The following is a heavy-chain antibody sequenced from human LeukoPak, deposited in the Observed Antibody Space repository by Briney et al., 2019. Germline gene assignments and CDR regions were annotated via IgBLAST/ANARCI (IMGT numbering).Heavy chain of an antibody. CDR1: GGSFSGYY. D-gene: IGHD6-19*01. CDR2: ITGGGST. J-gene: IGHJ3*01. V-gene: IGHV3-23*01. Sequence: TSETLSLTCAVYGGSFSGYYWSWIRQAPGKGLEWVSSITGGGSTYYADSVKGRFTISRDNSKNTLYLQMNSLRAEDTAVYYCASHTGIAVAGSNDAFDFWGQGTRVTVSS. CDR3: ASHTGIAVAGSNDAFDF.